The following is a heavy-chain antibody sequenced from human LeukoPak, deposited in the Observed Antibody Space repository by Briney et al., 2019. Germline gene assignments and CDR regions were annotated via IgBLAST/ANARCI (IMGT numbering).Heavy chain of an antibody. CDR2: IKQDGSEK. V-gene: IGHV3-7*01. CDR3: ARDIAVAGIWDY. Sequence: GGSLRLSCAASGFTFSSYAMHWVRQAPGKGLEWVANIKQDGSEKYYVDSVKGRSTISRDNAKNSLYLQMNSLRAEDTAVYYCARDIAVAGIWDYWGQGTLVTVSS. J-gene: IGHJ4*02. CDR1: GFTFSSYA. D-gene: IGHD6-19*01.